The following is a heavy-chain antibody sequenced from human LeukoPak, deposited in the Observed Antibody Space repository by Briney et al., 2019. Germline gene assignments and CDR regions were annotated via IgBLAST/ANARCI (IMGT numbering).Heavy chain of an antibody. V-gene: IGHV1-69*01. D-gene: IGHD3/OR15-3a*01. CDR3: VKDRSRGRRTVANILDY. Sequence: SVKVSCKASGGTFSSYAISWVRQAPGQGLEWMGGIIPIFGTANYAQKFQGRVTITADESTSTAYTELSSLRAEDTALYYCVKDRSRGRRTVANILDYWGQGTLVTVSS. CDR2: IIPIFGTA. CDR1: GGTFSSYA. J-gene: IGHJ4*02.